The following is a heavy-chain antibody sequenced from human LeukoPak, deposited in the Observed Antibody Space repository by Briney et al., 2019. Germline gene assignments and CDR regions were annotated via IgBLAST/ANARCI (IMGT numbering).Heavy chain of an antibody. Sequence: QPGGSLRLSCAASGFTFGSYVMNWVRQAPGKGLEWVSAISGSGTSTNYADSVKGRFTISRDNTKNTLNLQMNSLRDEDTAIYYCARDSPHYLGSSDYWGQGTLVTVSS. J-gene: IGHJ4*02. D-gene: IGHD6-6*01. CDR3: ARDSPHYLGSSDY. CDR1: GFTFGSYV. CDR2: ISGSGTST. V-gene: IGHV3-23*01.